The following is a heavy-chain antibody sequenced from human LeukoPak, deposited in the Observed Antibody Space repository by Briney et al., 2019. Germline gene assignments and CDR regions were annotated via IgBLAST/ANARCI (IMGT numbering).Heavy chain of an antibody. Sequence: SGTLSLTCAVSGGSITSSNWWTWVRQPPGKGLEWIGEIYYSGNTNYNAFLKSRVTISMDKSKNQFSLELTSVTAADTAMYYCARIRSRKWGFDYWGQGTLVTVSS. CDR3: ARIRSRKWGFDY. D-gene: IGHD1-26*01. J-gene: IGHJ4*02. CDR2: IYYSGNT. V-gene: IGHV4-4*02. CDR1: GGSITSSNW.